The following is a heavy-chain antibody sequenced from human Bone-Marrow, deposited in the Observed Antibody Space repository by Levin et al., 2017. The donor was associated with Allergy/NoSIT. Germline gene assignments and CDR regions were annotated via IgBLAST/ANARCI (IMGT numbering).Heavy chain of an antibody. CDR3: AKDGARRITIFGVVIIGGYFDY. J-gene: IGHJ4*02. D-gene: IGHD3-3*01. CDR1: GFTFSSYA. CDR2: ISGSGGST. Sequence: GGSLRLSCAASGFTFSSYAMSWVRQAPGKGLEWVSAISGSGGSTYYADSVKGRFTISRDNSKNTLYLQMNSLRAEDTAVYYCAKDGARRITIFGVVIIGGYFDYWGQGTLVTVSS. V-gene: IGHV3-23*01.